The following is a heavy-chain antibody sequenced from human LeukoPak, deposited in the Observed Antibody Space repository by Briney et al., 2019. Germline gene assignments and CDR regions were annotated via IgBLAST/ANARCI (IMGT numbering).Heavy chain of an antibody. CDR2: ISGSGGST. V-gene: IGHV3-23*01. J-gene: IGHJ4*02. CDR3: AKVRYSGSYYGYFEY. CDR1: GLTFSSYA. Sequence: GGSLRLSCAASGLTFSSYAMSWVRQAPGKGLEWVSAISGSGGSTYYPDSVKGRFTISRDNSKNTLYLQMSSLRAEDTAVYYCAKVRYSGSYYGYFEYWGQGTLVTVSS. D-gene: IGHD1-26*01.